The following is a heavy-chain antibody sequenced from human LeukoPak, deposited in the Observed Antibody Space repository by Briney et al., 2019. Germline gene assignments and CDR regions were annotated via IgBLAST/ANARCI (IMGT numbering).Heavy chain of an antibody. CDR1: GFTFSDYY. D-gene: IGHD3-9*01. J-gene: IGHJ4*02. V-gene: IGHV3-11*01. CDR2: ISSSGSTI. CDR3: ARGGLRYFDWPERDY. Sequence: GVLRLSCAASGFTFSDYYMSWIRQAPGKGLEWVSYISSSGSTIYYADSVKGRFTISRDNAKNSLYLQMNSLRAEDTAVYYCARGGLRYFDWPERDYWGQGTLVTVSS.